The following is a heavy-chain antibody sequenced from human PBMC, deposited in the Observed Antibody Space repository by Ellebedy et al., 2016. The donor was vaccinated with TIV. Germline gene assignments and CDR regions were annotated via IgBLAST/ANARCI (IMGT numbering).Heavy chain of an antibody. D-gene: IGHD1-26*01. V-gene: IGHV1-69*04. Sequence: SVKVSCXASGGTFSNSALTWVRQVSGQGLEWMGRFIPILIIPDYAQKFQGRVTITADKSTNTAYMELSSLKFEDTAVYYCAKISRWEAFDIWGQGTLVIVSS. CDR3: AKISRWEAFDI. J-gene: IGHJ3*02. CDR2: FIPILIIP. CDR1: GGTFSNSA.